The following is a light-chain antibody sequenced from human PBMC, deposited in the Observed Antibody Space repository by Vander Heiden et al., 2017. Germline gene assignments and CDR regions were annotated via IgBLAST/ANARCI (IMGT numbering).Light chain of an antibody. Sequence: DIQITHSPSSLSASVGDRVTITCRASQSISSYLNWYQQKPGKAPKLLIYAESSLQSGVPSRFSGSGSGTDFTLTISRLQPEDFATYYCQQCESTPNTFGGGTKVEIK. CDR3: QQCESTPNT. J-gene: IGKJ4*01. CDR1: QSISSY. V-gene: IGKV1-39*01. CDR2: AES.